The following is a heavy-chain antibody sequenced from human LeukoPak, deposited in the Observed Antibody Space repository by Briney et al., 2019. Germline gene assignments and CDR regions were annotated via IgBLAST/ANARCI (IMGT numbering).Heavy chain of an antibody. CDR3: ARGYDSSGYYRDYYFDY. CDR2: ISSSSSYI. CDR1: GFPFSSYS. Sequence: PGGSLRLSCAASGFPFSSYSMNWVRQAPGKGLEWVSSISSSSSYIYYADSVKGRFTISRDNAKNSLYLQMNSLRAEDTAVYYCARGYDSSGYYRDYYFDYWGQGTLVTVSS. J-gene: IGHJ4*02. V-gene: IGHV3-21*01. D-gene: IGHD3-22*01.